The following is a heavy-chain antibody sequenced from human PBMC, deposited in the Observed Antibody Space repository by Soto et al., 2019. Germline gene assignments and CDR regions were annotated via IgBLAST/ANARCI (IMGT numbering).Heavy chain of an antibody. CDR1: GFTVSSNY. V-gene: IGHV3-53*02. CDR3: ARSEQLGRYYYYGMDV. J-gene: IGHJ6*02. Sequence: EVQLVETGGGLIQPGGSLRLSCAASGFTVSSNYMSWVRQAPGKGLAWVSVIYSGGSTYYADSVKGRFTISRDNSKNTLYLQMNSLRAEDTAVYYCARSEQLGRYYYYGMDVWGQGTTVTVSS. D-gene: IGHD6-6*01. CDR2: IYSGGST.